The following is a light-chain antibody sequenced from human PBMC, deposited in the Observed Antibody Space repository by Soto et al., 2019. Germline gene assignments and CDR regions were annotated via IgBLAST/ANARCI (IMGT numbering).Light chain of an antibody. J-gene: IGKJ1*01. V-gene: IGKV3-15*01. CDR3: QQYNNWPPGT. CDR2: GAS. CDR1: QSVSSN. Sequence: EMVMTQSPATLSVSPGERATLSCRASQSVSSNLAWYQQKPGQAPRLLIYGASTRATGIPARFSGSGSGTEFTLTISSLQSEDFAVYYCQQYNNWPPGTFGQGTKVDSK.